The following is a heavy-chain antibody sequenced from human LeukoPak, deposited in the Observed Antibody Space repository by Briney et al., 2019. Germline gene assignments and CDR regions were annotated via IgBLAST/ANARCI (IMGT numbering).Heavy chain of an antibody. CDR3: AKQLEYCSDGSCYFPY. J-gene: IGHJ4*02. CDR1: GFTFSSSA. V-gene: IGHV3-23*01. D-gene: IGHD2-15*01. Sequence: GGSLRLSCAASGFTFSSSAMSWVRQAPGKGLEWVSAISNNGGYTYYADSVQGRFTISRDNSKSTLCLQMNSLRAEDTAVYYCAKQLEYCSDGSCYFPYWGQGTLVTVSS. CDR2: ISNNGGYT.